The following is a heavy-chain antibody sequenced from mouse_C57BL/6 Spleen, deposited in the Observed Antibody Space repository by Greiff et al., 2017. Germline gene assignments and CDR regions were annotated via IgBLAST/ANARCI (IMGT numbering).Heavy chain of an antibody. CDR3: ATGDGYYFDD. CDR2: IHPNSGST. D-gene: IGHD2-3*01. Sequence: QVHVKQSGAELVKPGASVKLSCKASGYTFTSYWMHWVKQRPGQGLEWIGMIHPNSGSTNYNEKFKSKATLTVDKSSSTAYMQLSSLTSEDSAVYYCATGDGYYFDDWGQGTTLTVSS. V-gene: IGHV1-64*01. CDR1: GYTFTSYW. J-gene: IGHJ2*01.